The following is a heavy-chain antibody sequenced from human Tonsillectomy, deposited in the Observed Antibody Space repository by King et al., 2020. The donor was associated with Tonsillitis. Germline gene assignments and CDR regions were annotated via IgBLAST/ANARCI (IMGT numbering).Heavy chain of an antibody. CDR1: GYTFTSYG. J-gene: IGHJ6*02. V-gene: IGHV1-18*01. Sequence: VQLVESGAEVKKPGASVKVSCKASGYTFTSYGISWVRQAPGQGLEWMGWISAYNCNTNYAQNHQGRVTMTTDTSTSTAYMELGSLRSDDTVVYYCARVGGKLVQSAPPDYYYYGMDVWGQGTTVTVSS. CDR2: ISAYNCNT. CDR3: ARVGGKLVQSAPPDYYYYGMDV. D-gene: IGHD2-2*01.